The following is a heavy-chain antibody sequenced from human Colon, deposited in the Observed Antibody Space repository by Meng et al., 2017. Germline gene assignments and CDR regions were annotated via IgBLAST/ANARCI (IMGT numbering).Heavy chain of an antibody. CDR3: ARDSEAADY. J-gene: IGHJ4*02. V-gene: IGHV7-4-1*02. CDR1: GYTFTTDG. D-gene: IGHD6-25*01. CDR2: INTNTGKP. Sequence: QVELVQSGSELQKPGASVRISCKASGYTFTTDGMNWVRQAPGQGLEWMGWINTNTGKPTYAQGLTGRFVFSLDTSVSTAYLQISSLKAEDTAVYYCARDSEAADYWGQGTLVTASS.